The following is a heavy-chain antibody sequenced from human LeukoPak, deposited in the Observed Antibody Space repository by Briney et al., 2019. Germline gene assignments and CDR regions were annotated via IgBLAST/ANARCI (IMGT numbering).Heavy chain of an antibody. V-gene: IGHV4-38-2*02. Sequence: SETLSLTCTVSGYSISSGYYWGWIRQPPGKGLEWIGSIYYSGSTYYNPSLKSRVTISVDTSKNQFSLKLSSVTAADTAVYYCARSSGYGDHRWGQGTLVTVSS. CDR3: ARSSGYGDHR. D-gene: IGHD4-17*01. CDR1: GYSISSGYY. J-gene: IGHJ4*02. CDR2: IYYSGST.